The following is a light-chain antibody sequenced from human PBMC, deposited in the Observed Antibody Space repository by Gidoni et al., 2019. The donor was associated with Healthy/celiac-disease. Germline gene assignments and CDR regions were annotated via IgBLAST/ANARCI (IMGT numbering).Light chain of an antibody. J-gene: IGKJ5*01. CDR1: QSVSSY. CDR2: DAS. Sequence: QSPATLSLSPGKRATLSCRASQSVSSYLAWYQQKPGQAPRLLIYDASNRATGIPARFSGSGSGTDFTLTISSLEPEDFAVYYCQQRSNWPPITFGQGTRLEIK. CDR3: QQRSNWPPIT. V-gene: IGKV3-11*01.